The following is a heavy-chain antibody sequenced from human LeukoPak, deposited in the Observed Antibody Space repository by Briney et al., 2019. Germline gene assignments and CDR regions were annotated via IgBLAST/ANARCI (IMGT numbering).Heavy chain of an antibody. CDR3: ARGVAARPRGNNYYYMDV. J-gene: IGHJ6*03. V-gene: IGHV1-8*01. Sequence: ASVKVSCKASGYTFTSYDINWVRQATGQGLEWMGWMNPNSGNTGYAQKFQGRVTMTRNTSISTAYMELSSLRSEDTAVYYCARGVAARPRGNNYYYMDVWGKGTTVTVSS. CDR1: GYTFTSYD. D-gene: IGHD6-6*01. CDR2: MNPNSGNT.